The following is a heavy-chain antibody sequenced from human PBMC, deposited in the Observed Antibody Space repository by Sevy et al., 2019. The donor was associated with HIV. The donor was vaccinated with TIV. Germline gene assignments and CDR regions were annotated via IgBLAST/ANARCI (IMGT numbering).Heavy chain of an antibody. J-gene: IGHJ3*02. CDR1: GFTFSSYS. V-gene: IGHV3-21*01. D-gene: IGHD1-7*01. CDR3: ARVAVTGTYDAFDI. CDR2: ISSSSSYI. Sequence: GGSLRLSCAASGFTFSSYSMNWVRQAPGKGLEWVSSISSSSSYIYYADSEKGRFTISRDNAKNSLYLQMNSLRAEDTAVYYCARVAVTGTYDAFDIWGQGTMVTVSS.